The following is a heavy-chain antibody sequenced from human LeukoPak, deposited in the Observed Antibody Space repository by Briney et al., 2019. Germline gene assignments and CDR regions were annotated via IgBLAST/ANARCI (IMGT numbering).Heavy chain of an antibody. CDR3: AKTLQVGATIGQYFQH. CDR1: GFMFSSYG. CDR2: IQHDGSGQ. V-gene: IGHV3-30*02. D-gene: IGHD1-26*01. Sequence: PGGSLRLSCTASGFMFSSYGMHWVRQAPGKGLDWMAYIQHDGSGQFYADSVKGRFTISRDNSKNTVYLQMNSLRAEDTAVYYCAKTLQVGATIGQYFQHWGQGTLVTVSS. J-gene: IGHJ1*01.